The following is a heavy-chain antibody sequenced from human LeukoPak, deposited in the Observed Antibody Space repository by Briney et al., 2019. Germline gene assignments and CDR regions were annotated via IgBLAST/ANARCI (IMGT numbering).Heavy chain of an antibody. D-gene: IGHD3-22*01. J-gene: IGHJ1*01. Sequence: GGSLRLSCAASGFTFSSYSMNWVRQAPGKGLEWVSYISSSSTIYYADSVKGRFTISRDNAKNSLYLQMNSLRAEDTAVYYCAQGGYYDSSGLRSLYFQHWGQGTLVTVSS. V-gene: IGHV3-48*01. CDR1: GFTFSSYS. CDR2: ISSSSTI. CDR3: AQGGYYDSSGLRSLYFQH.